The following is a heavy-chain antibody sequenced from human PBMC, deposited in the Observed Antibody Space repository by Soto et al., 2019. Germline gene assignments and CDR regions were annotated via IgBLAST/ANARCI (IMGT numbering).Heavy chain of an antibody. CDR1: GFTFSSYG. Sequence: QVHLEESGGGVVQPGTSVRLSCVASGFTFSSYGMHWVRQAPGKGLEWVAVIPNTENKKYYADSVKGRFTISRDNSQNTLFLQMDSLMSEDTAMYYCARTAGGRVRGALDIWGQGTMVTVS. V-gene: IGHV3-30-3*01. CDR3: ARTAGGRVRGALDI. J-gene: IGHJ3*02. CDR2: IPNTENKK. D-gene: IGHD6-13*01.